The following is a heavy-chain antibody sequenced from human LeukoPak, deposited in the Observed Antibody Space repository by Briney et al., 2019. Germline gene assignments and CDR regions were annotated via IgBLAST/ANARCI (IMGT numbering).Heavy chain of an antibody. CDR3: ARDPLARSGLVVDY. Sequence: GGSLRLSCAASGFTFNTYSMNWVRQAPGKGLEWVSYISSTSSTVHYADSVKGRFTISRDNAKNSLYLQMNSLRAEDTAVYYCARDPLARSGLVVDYWXQGTLVTVSS. V-gene: IGHV3-48*01. CDR2: ISSTSSTV. J-gene: IGHJ4*02. CDR1: GFTFNTYS. D-gene: IGHD2-15*01.